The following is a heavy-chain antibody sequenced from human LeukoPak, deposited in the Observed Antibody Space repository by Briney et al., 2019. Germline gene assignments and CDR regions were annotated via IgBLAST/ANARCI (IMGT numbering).Heavy chain of an antibody. CDR1: GFTFSSYG. CDR3: AKDMVRGVIIRGGIDY. V-gene: IGHV3-23*01. D-gene: IGHD3-10*01. Sequence: GGSLRLSCAASGFTFSSYGMRWVRQAPGKGLEWVSAISGSGGSTYYADSVKGRFTIPRDNSKNTLYLQMNSLRAEDTAVYYCAKDMVRGVIIRGGIDYWGQGTLVTVSS. CDR2: ISGSGGST. J-gene: IGHJ4*02.